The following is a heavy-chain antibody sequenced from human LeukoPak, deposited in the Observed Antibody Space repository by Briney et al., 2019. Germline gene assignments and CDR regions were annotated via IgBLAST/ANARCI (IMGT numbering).Heavy chain of an antibody. D-gene: IGHD2-2*02. J-gene: IGHJ6*02. CDR3: AKGEVVPAAIYGMDV. CDR2: IKGSGDST. CDR1: GFTFSSYA. V-gene: IGHV3-23*01. Sequence: GGSLRLSCAASGFTFSSYAMNWVRQAPGKGPEWVSLIKGSGDSTYYADSVRGRFTISRDNSKNTLYLQMNSLRGEDTAVYYCAKGEVVPAAIYGMDVWGQGTTVTVS.